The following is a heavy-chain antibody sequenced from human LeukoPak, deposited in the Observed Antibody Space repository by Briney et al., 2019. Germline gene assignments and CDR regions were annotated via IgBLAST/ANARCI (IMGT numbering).Heavy chain of an antibody. CDR1: GFTVSSNY. CDR3: ARDNSPWLTARYFDY. J-gene: IGHJ4*02. Sequence: GGSLRLSCAASGFTVSSNYMSWVRQAPGKGLEWVSVIYSGGSTYCADSVKGRFTISRDNSKNTLYLQMNSLRAEDTAVYYCARDNSPWLTARYFDYWGQGTLVTVSS. V-gene: IGHV3-66*01. D-gene: IGHD2-21*02. CDR2: IYSGGST.